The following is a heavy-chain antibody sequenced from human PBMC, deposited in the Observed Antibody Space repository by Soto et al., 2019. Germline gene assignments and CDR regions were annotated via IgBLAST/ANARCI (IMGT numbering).Heavy chain of an antibody. D-gene: IGHD6-19*01. CDR1: GFTFSNAW. CDR2: IKSKTDGGTT. J-gene: IGHJ4*02. CDR3: TTDSSIAVAQYYFDY. V-gene: IGHV3-15*07. Sequence: GGSLRLSCAASGFTFSNAWMNWVRQAPGKGLEWVGRIKSKTDGGTTDYAAPVKGRFTISRDDSKNTLYLQMNSLKTEDTAVYYCTTDSSIAVAQYYFDYWGQGTLVTVSS.